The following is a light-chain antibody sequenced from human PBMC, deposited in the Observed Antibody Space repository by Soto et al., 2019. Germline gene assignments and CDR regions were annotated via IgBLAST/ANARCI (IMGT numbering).Light chain of an antibody. CDR2: GAS. J-gene: IGKJ1*01. CDR3: QQYNNWPPDRT. Sequence: EIVMTQSPATLSVSPGERATLSCRASQSVGSNLAWYQQKPGQAPRLLIYGASTRATGIPARFSGSGSGTEFTLTISGMQVEDFAIYFCQQYNNWPPDRTFGQGTKVEIK. V-gene: IGKV3-15*01. CDR1: QSVGSN.